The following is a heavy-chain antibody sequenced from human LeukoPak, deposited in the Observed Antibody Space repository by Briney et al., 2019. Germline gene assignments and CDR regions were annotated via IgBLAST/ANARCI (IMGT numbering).Heavy chain of an antibody. D-gene: IGHD3-9*01. CDR1: GFTFSSYW. V-gene: IGHV3-7*01. J-gene: IGHJ4*02. Sequence: GGSLRLSCAASGFTFSSYWMSWVRQAPGKGLEWVANIKQDGSETCYVVSVKGRFTISRDNAKNSLYLQMNSLRAEDTAVYYCARGEIWKATGYFDYWGQGALVTVSS. CDR3: ARGEIWKATGYFDY. CDR2: IKQDGSET.